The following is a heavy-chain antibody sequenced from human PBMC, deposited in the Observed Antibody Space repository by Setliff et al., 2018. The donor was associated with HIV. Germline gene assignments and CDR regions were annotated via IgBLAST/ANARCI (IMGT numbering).Heavy chain of an antibody. CDR3: ARVVGAYYDSSGYYYSYYFDY. CDR2: ISSSSSYI. D-gene: IGHD3-22*01. V-gene: IGHV3-21*01. CDR1: GFTFSGYA. Sequence: GGSLRLSCAASGFTFSGYAMHWVRQAPGKGLEWVSSISSSSSYIYYADSVKGRFTISRDNAKNSLYLQMNSLRAEDTAVYYCARVVGAYYDSSGYYYSYYFDYWGQGTLVTVSS. J-gene: IGHJ4*02.